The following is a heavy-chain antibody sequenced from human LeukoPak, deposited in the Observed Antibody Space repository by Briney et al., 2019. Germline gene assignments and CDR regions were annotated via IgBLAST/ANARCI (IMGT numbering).Heavy chain of an antibody. D-gene: IGHD3-22*01. Sequence: SETLSLTCAVYGGSFSGYYWSWIRQPPGKGLEWIGEINHSGSTNYNPSLKSRVTISVDTSKNQFSLKLSSVTAADTAVYYCARRVSYDSSGYGYWGQGTLVTVSS. CDR3: ARRVSYDSSGYGY. CDR2: INHSGST. V-gene: IGHV4-34*01. CDR1: GGSFSGYY. J-gene: IGHJ4*02.